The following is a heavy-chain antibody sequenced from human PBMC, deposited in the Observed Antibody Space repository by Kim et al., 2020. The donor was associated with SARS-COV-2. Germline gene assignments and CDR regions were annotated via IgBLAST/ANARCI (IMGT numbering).Heavy chain of an antibody. D-gene: IGHD2-2*02. V-gene: IGHV3-7*01. CDR1: GFTFSNYW. J-gene: IGHJ4*02. CDR3: ARGGQYPAY. CDR2: IKQDGSEK. Sequence: GGSLRLSCAASGFTFSNYWMSWVRQAPGKGLEWVANIKQDGSEKNYVDSVKGRFTISRDNTKNSLYLQMNSLRVDDTAVYYCARGGQYPAYGGQGTLVTVSS.